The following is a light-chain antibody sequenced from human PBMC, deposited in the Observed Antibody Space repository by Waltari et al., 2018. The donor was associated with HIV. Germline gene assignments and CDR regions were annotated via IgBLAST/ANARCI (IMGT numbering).Light chain of an antibody. J-gene: IGKJ2*01. CDR2: EAA. CDR3: QQYDSGPRGIT. V-gene: IGKV3-15*01. CDR1: QSISAK. Sequence: EIVMTQSPPPLSVSPGQTVTLSCRASQSISAKVAWYQQRPGQAPRLLIYEAATRPTGIPARFSGSGSGTEFTLTISSLQSEDFATYFCQQYDSGPRGITFGQGTMLEIK.